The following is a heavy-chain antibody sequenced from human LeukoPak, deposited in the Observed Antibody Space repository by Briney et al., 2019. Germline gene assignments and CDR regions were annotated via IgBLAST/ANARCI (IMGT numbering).Heavy chain of an antibody. CDR1: GGSIRNSSYY. Sequence: PSETLSLTCTVSGGSIRNSSYYWGWIRQPPGKGLEWIGSIYYSGGTYYNPSLQSRVTISVDTSKNHFSLELSSVTAADTAVYYCAREEQYESRRSRGDFDFWGQGALVTVSS. CDR3: AREEQYESRRSRGDFDF. D-gene: IGHD3-22*01. V-gene: IGHV4-39*02. CDR2: IYYSGGT. J-gene: IGHJ4*02.